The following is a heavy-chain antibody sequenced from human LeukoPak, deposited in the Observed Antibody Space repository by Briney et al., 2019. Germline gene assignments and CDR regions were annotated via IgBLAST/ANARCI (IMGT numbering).Heavy chain of an antibody. CDR2: IWYDESDK. V-gene: IGHV3-33*06. Sequence: PGGSLRLSCAASGFTFSSYGMHWVRQAPGKGLGWVALIWYDESDKYYADSVKGRFTISRDNSKNTLYLQMNSLRAEDTAAYYCAKGYCSGGSCAHFDYWGQGTLVTVSS. CDR1: GFTFSSYG. J-gene: IGHJ4*02. D-gene: IGHD2-15*01. CDR3: AKGYCSGGSCAHFDY.